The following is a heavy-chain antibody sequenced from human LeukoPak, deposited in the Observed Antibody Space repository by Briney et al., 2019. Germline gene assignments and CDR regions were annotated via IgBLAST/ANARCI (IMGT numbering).Heavy chain of an antibody. CDR3: ARDIVVVPAAMWRAAADPYYYYGMDV. CDR2: ISSSSTYI. J-gene: IGHJ6*02. CDR1: GFTFSSYS. V-gene: IGHV3-21*01. D-gene: IGHD2-2*01. Sequence: KSGGSLRLSCAASGFTFSSYSMNWVRQAPGERPEWVSSISSSSTYIYYADSVKGRFTISRGSAKNSLYLQMNSLKAEDTAVYYCARDIVVVPAAMWRAAADPYYYYGMDVWGQGTTVTVSS.